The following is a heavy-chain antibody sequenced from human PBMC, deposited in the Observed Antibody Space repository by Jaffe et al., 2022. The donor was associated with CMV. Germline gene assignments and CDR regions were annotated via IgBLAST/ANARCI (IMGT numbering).Heavy chain of an antibody. D-gene: IGHD3-16*01. CDR3: ARDPTIYYDYVWGSLGIRYMDV. Sequence: QVQLVQSGAEVKKPGASVKVSCKASGYTFTSYGISWVRQAPGQGLEWMGWISAYNGNTNYAQKLQGRVTMTTDTSTSTAYMELRSLRSDDTAVYYCARDPTIYYDYVWGSLGIRYMDVWGKGTTVTVSS. J-gene: IGHJ6*03. V-gene: IGHV1-18*04. CDR1: GYTFTSYG. CDR2: ISAYNGNT.